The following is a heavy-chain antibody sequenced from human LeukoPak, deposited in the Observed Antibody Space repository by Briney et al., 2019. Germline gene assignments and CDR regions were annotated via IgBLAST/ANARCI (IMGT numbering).Heavy chain of an antibody. J-gene: IGHJ4*02. Sequence: GESLKISCKGSGYSFTSYWIGWVRQMPGKGLEWMGIIYPGDSDTRYSPSFQGQVTISADKSISTAYLQWSSLKASDTAMHYCASSMAGSGFYFDYWGQGTLVTVSS. CDR2: IYPGDSDT. CDR3: ASSMAGSGFYFDY. V-gene: IGHV5-51*01. CDR1: GYSFTSYW. D-gene: IGHD6-19*01.